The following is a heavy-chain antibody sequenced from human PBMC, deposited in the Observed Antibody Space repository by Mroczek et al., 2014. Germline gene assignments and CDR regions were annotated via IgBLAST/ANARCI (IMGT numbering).Heavy chain of an antibody. J-gene: IGHJ4*02. D-gene: IGHD2-21*01. Sequence: VQLVQSGGGLVQPGGSLRLSCAASGFTFSSYWMNWVRQAPGKGLEWVANIKRDGSEKNYVDSVKGRFTISRDNAKNSLYLQMNSLRAEDTAVYYCARELWSSPVGFDYWGQGTLVTVSS. CDR3: ARELWSSPVGFDY. CDR2: IKRDGSEK. V-gene: IGHV3-7*01. CDR1: GFTFSSYW.